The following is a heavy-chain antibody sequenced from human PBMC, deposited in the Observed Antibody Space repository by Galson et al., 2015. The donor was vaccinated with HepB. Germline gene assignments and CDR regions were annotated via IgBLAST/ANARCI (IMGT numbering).Heavy chain of an antibody. V-gene: IGHV1-24*01. D-gene: IGHD3-16*01. J-gene: IGHJ6*02. CDR3: ATGLTWGYYYYYGMDV. CDR1: GYTLTELS. Sequence: SVKVSCKVSGYTLTELSMHWVRQAPGKGLEWMGGFDPEDGETIYAQKFQGRVTMTEDTSTDTAYMELSSLRSEDTAVYYCATGLTWGYYYYYGMDVWGQGTTVTVSS. CDR2: FDPEDGET.